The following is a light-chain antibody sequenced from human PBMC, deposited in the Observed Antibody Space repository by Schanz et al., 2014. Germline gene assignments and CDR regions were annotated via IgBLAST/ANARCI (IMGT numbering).Light chain of an antibody. J-gene: IGKJ2*01. CDR2: GAS. V-gene: IGKV1-39*01. CDR1: QSISIY. CDR3: QQSYSTPYT. Sequence: DIQMTQSPSSLSASVGDRVTITCRASQSISIYLNWYQQKPGKAPKLLIYGASSLQSGVPSRFSGSGSGTDFTLTINSLQPEDFATYSCQQSYSTPYTFGQGTKLEVK.